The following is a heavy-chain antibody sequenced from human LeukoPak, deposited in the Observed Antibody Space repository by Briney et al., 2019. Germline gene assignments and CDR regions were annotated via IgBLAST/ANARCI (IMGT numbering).Heavy chain of an antibody. Sequence: ASVKVSCKASGYTFTSYYMHWVRQAPGQGLEWMGIINPSGGSTSYAQKFQGRVTMTRDTSTSTVYMEPSSLRSEDAAVYYCARDTNDCSSTSCYTPPHNWFDPWGQGTLVTVSS. CDR3: ARDTNDCSSTSCYTPPHNWFDP. CDR2: INPSGGST. V-gene: IGHV1-46*01. CDR1: GYTFTSYY. D-gene: IGHD2-2*02. J-gene: IGHJ5*02.